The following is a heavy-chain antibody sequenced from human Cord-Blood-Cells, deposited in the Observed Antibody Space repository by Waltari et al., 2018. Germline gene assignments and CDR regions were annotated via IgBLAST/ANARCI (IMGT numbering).Heavy chain of an antibody. D-gene: IGHD1-26*01. Sequence: QVQLVQSGAEVKKPGASVKVSCQASGYTCTGYYIHWVRQAPGQGLEWMGWINPNSGGTNYAQKFQGRVTMTRDTSISTAYMELSRLRSDDTAVYYCAREYGGSYYFDYWGQGTLVTVSS. V-gene: IGHV1-2*02. CDR2: INPNSGGT. CDR3: AREYGGSYYFDY. J-gene: IGHJ4*02. CDR1: GYTCTGYY.